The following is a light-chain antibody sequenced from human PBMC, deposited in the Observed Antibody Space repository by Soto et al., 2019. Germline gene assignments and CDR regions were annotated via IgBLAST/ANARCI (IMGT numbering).Light chain of an antibody. CDR3: SSYTTTNTLDV. J-gene: IGLJ1*01. CDR2: EVF. CDR1: NSDVGAYNY. Sequence: QSVLTQPASVSGSPGQSITIPCTGTNSDVGAYNYVSWYQHHPGKAPKLMIYEVFNRPSGVSSRFSGSKSGSTASLTISGLQAEDEADYYCSSYTTTNTLDVFGTGTKVTVL. V-gene: IGLV2-14*01.